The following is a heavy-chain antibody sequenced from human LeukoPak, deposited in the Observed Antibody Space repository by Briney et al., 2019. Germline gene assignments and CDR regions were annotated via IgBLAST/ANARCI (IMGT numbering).Heavy chain of an antibody. CDR3: ARSASPLPATTGTFAFDS. CDR1: DESFSGYF. J-gene: IGHJ3*01. CDR2: INHSGST. Sequence: SETRSLTCVVYDESFSGYFWSWIRQPPGKGLEWIGEINHSGSTNYNPSLKSRVTILVDASKNQFSLKLSSVTAADTAVYYCARSASPLPATTGTFAFDSWGQGTMVTVSS. D-gene: IGHD4-17*01. V-gene: IGHV4-34*01.